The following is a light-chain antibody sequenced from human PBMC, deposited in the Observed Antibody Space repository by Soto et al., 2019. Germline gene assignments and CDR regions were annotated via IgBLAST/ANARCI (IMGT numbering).Light chain of an antibody. Sequence: EIVLPQYPGTLSLSPGERATLNCRASQSVRSSYLAWYQQQPGQAPRLLIHGASRRATGIPDRFSGSGSGTDFTLTINRLEPEDFAVYFCQQYGDMWTFGQGTKVDIK. CDR1: QSVRSSY. CDR2: GAS. J-gene: IGKJ1*01. CDR3: QQYGDMWT. V-gene: IGKV3-20*01.